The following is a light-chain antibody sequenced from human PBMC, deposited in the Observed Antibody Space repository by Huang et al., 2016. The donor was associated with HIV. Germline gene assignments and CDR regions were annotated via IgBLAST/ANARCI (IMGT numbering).Light chain of an antibody. V-gene: IGKV3-11*01. CDR2: DAS. Sequence: EIVLTKSPATLSLSPGERATLSCRASQNVQSFLGWYQNKPGQAPRLLMYDASNRATAIPARFRGSGSGTDFTLTITNLQSEDSAVYYGHQRSAWPLTFGGGTKVEI. J-gene: IGKJ4*01. CDR3: HQRSAWPLT. CDR1: QNVQSF.